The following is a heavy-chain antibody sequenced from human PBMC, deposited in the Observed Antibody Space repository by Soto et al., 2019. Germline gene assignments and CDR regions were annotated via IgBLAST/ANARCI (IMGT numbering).Heavy chain of an antibody. D-gene: IGHD5-12*01. CDR2: IKDGGVT. V-gene: IGHV4-34*01. CDR3: ARGQEGVVATH. CDR1: GGYLSGYY. J-gene: IGHJ4*02. Sequence: QVQLQQWGAGLLKPSETLSLTCVVYGGYLSGYYWSWIRQPPGKGLEWIGEIKDGGVTNYSPSLKSRATISVDRPKNQFSLKLHSVTAADTAVYYCARGQEGVVATHWDQGALVTVSS.